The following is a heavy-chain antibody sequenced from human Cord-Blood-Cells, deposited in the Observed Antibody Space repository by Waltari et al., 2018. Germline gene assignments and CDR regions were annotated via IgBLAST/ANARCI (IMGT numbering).Heavy chain of an antibody. CDR2: ISGSGGST. Sequence: EVQLLESGGGLVQPGGSLGLSCAASGFTFSGFAMSWVRQAPGKGLEWVSAISGSGGSTYYADSVKGRFTISRDNSKNTLYLQMNSLRAEDTAVYYCAKDYLSSSWYDYWGQGTLVTVSS. CDR3: AKDYLSSSWYDY. D-gene: IGHD6-13*01. J-gene: IGHJ4*02. V-gene: IGHV3-23*01. CDR1: GFTFSGFA.